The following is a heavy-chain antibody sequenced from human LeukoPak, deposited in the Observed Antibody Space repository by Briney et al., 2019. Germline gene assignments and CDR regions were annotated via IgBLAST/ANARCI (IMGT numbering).Heavy chain of an antibody. D-gene: IGHD2-2*01. CDR2: ISAYNGNT. CDR1: GYTFTSYG. J-gene: IGHJ4*02. Sequence: ASVKVSCKASGYTFTSYGISWVRQAPGQGLEWMGWISAYNGNTNYAQKLQGRVTMTTDTSTSTAYVELRSLRSDDTAVYYCARDGGIIVVVPAVDYWGQGTLVTVSS. V-gene: IGHV1-18*04. CDR3: ARDGGIIVVVPAVDY.